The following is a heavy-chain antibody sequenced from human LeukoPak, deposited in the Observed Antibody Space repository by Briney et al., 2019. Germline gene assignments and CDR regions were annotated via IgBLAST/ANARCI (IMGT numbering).Heavy chain of an antibody. CDR1: GFTFSSYS. J-gene: IGHJ6*03. D-gene: IGHD1-26*01. V-gene: IGHV3-23*01. Sequence: GGSLRLSCAASGFTFSSYSMNWVRQAPGKGLEWVSAISGSGGSTYYADSVKGRFTISRDNSKNTLYLQMNSLRAEDTAVYYCAKAATTVRLVHYMDVWGKGTTVTVSS. CDR2: ISGSGGST. CDR3: AKAATTVRLVHYMDV.